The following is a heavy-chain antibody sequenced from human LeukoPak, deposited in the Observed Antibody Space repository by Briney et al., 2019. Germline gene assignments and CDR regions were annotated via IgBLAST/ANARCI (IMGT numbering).Heavy chain of an antibody. CDR1: GYTFSSYG. CDR2: ISAYNGNT. J-gene: IGHJ4*02. D-gene: IGHD2-8*01. Sequence: ASVKVSCKASGYTFSSYGISWVRQAPGQGLEWMGWISAYNGNTDYAQSLQGRVTMTTDTSTSTAYMELRSLRSDDTAVYYCARDLGYCTNGVCPGDYWGQGTLVTVSS. V-gene: IGHV1-18*01. CDR3: ARDLGYCTNGVCPGDY.